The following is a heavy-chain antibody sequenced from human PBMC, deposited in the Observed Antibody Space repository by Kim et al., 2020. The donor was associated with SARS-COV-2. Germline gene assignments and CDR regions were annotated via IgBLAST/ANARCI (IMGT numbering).Heavy chain of an antibody. Sequence: YTPSLKSRVTTAVDTAKNQFSLKLGSVTAADTAVYYCARHSVAASNWFDPWGQGTLVTVSS. V-gene: IGHV4-39*01. J-gene: IGHJ5*02. CDR3: ARHSVAASNWFDP. D-gene: IGHD6-6*01.